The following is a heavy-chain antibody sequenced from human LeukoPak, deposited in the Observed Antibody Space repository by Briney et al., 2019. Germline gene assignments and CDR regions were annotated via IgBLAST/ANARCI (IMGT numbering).Heavy chain of an antibody. V-gene: IGHV1-18*01. D-gene: IGHD2-2*01. CDR2: ISAYNGNT. J-gene: IGHJ6*02. Sequence: ASVKVSCKASGYTFTSYDISWVRQAPGQGLEWMGWISAYNGNTNYAQKLQGRVTMTTDTSTSTAYMELRSLRSDDTAVYYCARDVSGGDCSSTSCYSGAEYYYYGMDVWGQGTTVTVSS. CDR3: ARDVSGGDCSSTSCYSGAEYYYYGMDV. CDR1: GYTFTSYD.